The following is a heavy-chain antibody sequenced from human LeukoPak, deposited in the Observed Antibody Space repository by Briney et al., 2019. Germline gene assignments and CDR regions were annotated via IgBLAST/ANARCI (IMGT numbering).Heavy chain of an antibody. CDR2: INHSGST. Sequence: SGTLSLTCAVYGGSFSGYYWSWIRQPPGKGLEWIGEINHSGSTNYNPSLKSRVTISVDTSKNQFSLKLSSVTAADTAVYYCARHRYYYGSGSYLGYWGQGTLVTVSS. D-gene: IGHD3-10*01. CDR3: ARHRYYYGSGSYLGY. J-gene: IGHJ4*02. V-gene: IGHV4-34*01. CDR1: GGSFSGYY.